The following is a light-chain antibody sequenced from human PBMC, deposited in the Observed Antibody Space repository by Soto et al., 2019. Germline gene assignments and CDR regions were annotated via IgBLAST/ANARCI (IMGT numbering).Light chain of an antibody. Sequence: QAVLTQPPSASGTPGQRVTISCSGSSSNIGSNYVYWYQQLPGTAPKLLIYRNNQRPSGVPERFSGSKSGTSASLAISGLPSEDEDDEHCEAWEDSLSGSFVFGTGTKVTVL. CDR1: SSNIGSNY. V-gene: IGLV1-47*01. CDR3: EAWEDSLSGSFV. J-gene: IGLJ1*01. CDR2: RNN.